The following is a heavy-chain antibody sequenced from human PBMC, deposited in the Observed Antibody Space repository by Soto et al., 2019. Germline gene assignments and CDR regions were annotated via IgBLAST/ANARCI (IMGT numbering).Heavy chain of an antibody. Sequence: GGSLRLSCAASGFTFSSYAMSWVRQAPGKGLEWVAVISYDGTNQYYADSVKGRFIISRDNSNNTLSLQMHSLKSEDTAVYFCARGAIVGVNDVFDVWGQGTMVTVSS. CDR3: ARGAIVGVNDVFDV. CDR1: GFTFSSYA. D-gene: IGHD1-26*01. CDR2: ISYDGTNQ. V-gene: IGHV3-30*14. J-gene: IGHJ3*01.